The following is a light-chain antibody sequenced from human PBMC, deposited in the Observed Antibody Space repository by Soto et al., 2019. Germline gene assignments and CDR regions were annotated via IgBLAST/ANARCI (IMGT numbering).Light chain of an antibody. V-gene: IGKV3-15*01. CDR2: GAS. CDR3: QQYNSYWT. CDR1: QSVGSG. J-gene: IGKJ1*01. Sequence: EIVMTQSPATLSVSPGERATLSCRASQSVGSGLSWYQQKPDQAPRLLIYGASTRATGIPARFSGSGSGTEFTLTISSLQPDDFATYYCQQYNSYWTFGQGTKVDIK.